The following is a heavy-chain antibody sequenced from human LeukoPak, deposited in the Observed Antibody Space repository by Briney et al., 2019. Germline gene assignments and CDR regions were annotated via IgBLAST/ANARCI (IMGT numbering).Heavy chain of an antibody. CDR2: INKDGSEK. D-gene: IGHD2-15*01. CDR1: GFTFSSYW. J-gene: IGHJ4*02. CDR3: ARWGYCFDY. Sequence: GGSLRLSCVASGFTFSSYWMTWVRQAPGKGLEWVANINKDGSEKNYVDSVKGRFTISRDNAKNSLYLQMNSLRAEDTAVYYCARWGYCFDYWGQGTLVPVSS. V-gene: IGHV3-7*05.